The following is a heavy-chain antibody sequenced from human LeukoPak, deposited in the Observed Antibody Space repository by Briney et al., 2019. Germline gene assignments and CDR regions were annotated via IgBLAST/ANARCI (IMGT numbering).Heavy chain of an antibody. CDR1: GFTFSSYS. CDR3: ARGRDSSSLGY. D-gene: IGHD6-6*01. J-gene: IGHJ4*02. CDR2: IKQDGSEK. Sequence: GGSLRLSCAASGFTFSSYSMNWVRQAPGKGLEWVANIKQDGSEKYYVDSVKGRFTISRDNAKNSLYLQMNSLRAEDTAVYYCARGRDSSSLGYWGQGTLVTVSS. V-gene: IGHV3-7*01.